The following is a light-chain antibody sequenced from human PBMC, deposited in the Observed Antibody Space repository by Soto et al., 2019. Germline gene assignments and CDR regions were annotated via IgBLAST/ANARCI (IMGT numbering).Light chain of an antibody. Sequence: DLQMTQSPTSLSASVGDRVTITCRASQGIRNYVAWYQQIPGKAPKFLIYAASTLQSGVPSRFSGSGSGTDFALTINGLQPEDVATYSCQKYSSVPVFGPGTKVEIK. V-gene: IGKV1-27*01. CDR3: QKYSSVPV. CDR1: QGIRNY. CDR2: AAS. J-gene: IGKJ3*01.